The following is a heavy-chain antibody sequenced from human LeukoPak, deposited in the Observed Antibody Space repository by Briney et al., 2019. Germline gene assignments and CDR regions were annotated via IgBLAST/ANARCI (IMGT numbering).Heavy chain of an antibody. CDR2: ISGSGGST. D-gene: IGHD6-19*01. CDR3: AKGGTYSSGWYPGTDAFDI. V-gene: IGHV3-23*01. J-gene: IGHJ3*02. CDR1: GFTFSSYA. Sequence: PGGSLRLSCAAPGFTFSSYAMSWVRQAPGKGLEWVSAISGSGGSTYYADSVKGRFTISRDNSKNTLYLQMNSLRAEDTAVYYCAKGGTYSSGWYPGTDAFDIWGQGTMVTVSS.